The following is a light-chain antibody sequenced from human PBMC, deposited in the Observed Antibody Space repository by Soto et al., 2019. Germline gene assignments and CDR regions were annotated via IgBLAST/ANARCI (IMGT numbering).Light chain of an antibody. Sequence: IQLTQSPSSLSASVGDRVTITCRASQGISSSLAWYQQKPGKAPELLIYAASTLQSGVPSRFSGSGSGTDFTLTISCLQSEDFATYYCQQYYSFPFTFGQGTRLEIK. V-gene: IGKV1-9*01. J-gene: IGKJ5*01. CDR2: AAS. CDR3: QQYYSFPFT. CDR1: QGISSS.